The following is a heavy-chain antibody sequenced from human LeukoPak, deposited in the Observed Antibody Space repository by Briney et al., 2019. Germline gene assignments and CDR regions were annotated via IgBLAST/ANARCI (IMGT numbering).Heavy chain of an antibody. CDR3: TRLWRPNDYFDTSGYFDDGFDI. J-gene: IGHJ3*02. CDR2: INTHSGGT. V-gene: IGHV1-2*02. D-gene: IGHD3-22*01. Sequence: ASVKVSCKASGYTFTGYYMHWVRQAPGQGLVWMGWINTHSGGTNYAQKFEDRVTMTRDTSISTGYMELRSLRSDDTAIYYCTRLWRPNDYFDTSGYFDDGFDIWGQGTMVTVSS. CDR1: GYTFTGYY.